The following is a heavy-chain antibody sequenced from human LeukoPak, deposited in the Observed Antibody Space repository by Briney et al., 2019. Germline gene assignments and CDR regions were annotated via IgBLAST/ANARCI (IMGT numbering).Heavy chain of an antibody. CDR2: ISSSSSYI. CDR3: ARNHRYCSGGSCYSVYFDY. CDR1: GFTFSSYS. J-gene: IGHJ4*02. D-gene: IGHD2-15*01. Sequence: GGSLRLSCAASGFTFSSYSMNWVRQAPGKGLEWVSSISSSSSYIYYADSVKGRFTISRDNAKNSLYLQMNSLRAEDTAVYYCARNHRYCSGGSCYSVYFDYWGQGTLVTVSS. V-gene: IGHV3-21*04.